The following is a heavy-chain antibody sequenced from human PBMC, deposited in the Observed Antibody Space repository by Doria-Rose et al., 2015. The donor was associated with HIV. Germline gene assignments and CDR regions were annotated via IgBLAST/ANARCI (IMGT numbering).Heavy chain of an antibody. CDR2: INHSGTT. CDR1: GGSFSGYY. J-gene: IGHJ1*01. CDR3: ARGACNSTTCFDEYFHY. V-gene: IGHV4-34*01. Sequence: QVQLQQWGAGLLKPSETRSLTCAVYGGSFSGYYWSWIRQLPGRGLEWIGEINHSGTTNYTPSLKSRVTISLDPSKTQFSLELTSVTAADTAVYYCARGACNSTTCFDEYFHYWGHGTLITVSS. D-gene: IGHD2-2*01.